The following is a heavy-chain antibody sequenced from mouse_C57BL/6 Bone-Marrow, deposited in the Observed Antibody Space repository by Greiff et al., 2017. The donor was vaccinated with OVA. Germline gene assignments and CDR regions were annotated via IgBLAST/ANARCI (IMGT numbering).Heavy chain of an antibody. CDR1: GFTFSDYG. Sequence: EVKLVESGGGLVKPGGSLKLSCAASGFTFSDYGMHWVRQAPEKGLEWVAYISSGSSTIYYADTVKGRFTISRDNAKNTLFLQMTSLRSEDTAMYYCARPSDGYYDYYAMDYWGQGTSVTVS. J-gene: IGHJ4*01. CDR2: ISSGSSTI. V-gene: IGHV5-17*01. CDR3: ARPSDGYYDYYAMDY. D-gene: IGHD2-3*01.